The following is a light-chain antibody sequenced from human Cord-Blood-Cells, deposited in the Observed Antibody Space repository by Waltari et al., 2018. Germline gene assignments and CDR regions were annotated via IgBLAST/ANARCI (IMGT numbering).Light chain of an antibody. Sequence: THSPYSLSFSLFYISTINFNSIHSVLYSSNNKNYLAWYRQKPGQPPKLLIYWASTRESGVPDRFSGSGSGTDFTLTISSLQAEDVAVYYCQQYYSTPYTFGQGTKLEIK. CDR1: HSVLYSSNNKNY. CDR3: QQYYSTPYT. CDR2: WAS. J-gene: IGKJ2*01. V-gene: IGKV4-1*01.